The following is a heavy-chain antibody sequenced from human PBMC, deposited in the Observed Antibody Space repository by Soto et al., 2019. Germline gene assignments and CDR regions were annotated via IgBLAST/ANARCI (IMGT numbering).Heavy chain of an antibody. CDR3: ARVGYYYDSSGYLSWFDP. CDR2: IYYSGST. V-gene: IGHV4-30-4*01. J-gene: IGHJ5*02. D-gene: IGHD3-22*01. Sequence: SETLSLTCTVSGGSISSGDYYWSWIRQPPGKGLEWIGYIYYSGSTYYNPSLKSRVTISVDTSKNQFSLKLSSVTAADTAVYYFARVGYYYDSSGYLSWFDPWGQGTLVTVSS. CDR1: GGSISSGDYY.